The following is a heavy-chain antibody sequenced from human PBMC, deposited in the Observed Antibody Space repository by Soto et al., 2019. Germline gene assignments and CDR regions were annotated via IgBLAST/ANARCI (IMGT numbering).Heavy chain of an antibody. CDR2: INPNSGGT. CDR3: ARSLEYSSSSPDFDY. Sequence: DPVKVSCKASVYTFTGYYIHCVRQAPGQGLEWMGWINPNSGGTNYAQKFQGWVTMTRDTSISTAYMELSRLRSDDTAVYYCARSLEYSSSSPDFDYWGQGTLVTVSS. J-gene: IGHJ4*02. D-gene: IGHD6-6*01. V-gene: IGHV1-2*04. CDR1: VYTFTGYY.